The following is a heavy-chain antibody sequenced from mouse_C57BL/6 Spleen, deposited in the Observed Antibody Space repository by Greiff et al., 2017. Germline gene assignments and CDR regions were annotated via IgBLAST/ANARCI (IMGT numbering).Heavy chain of an antibody. CDR1: GFTFSDYG. V-gene: IGHV5-17*01. CDR3: ARIVATAFDV. J-gene: IGHJ1*03. Sequence: EVQGVESGGGLVKPGGSLKLSCAASGFTFSDYGMHWVRQAPEKGLEWVAYISSGSSTIYYAYTVKGRFTISRDNAKNTLFMQMTRLRSEDTAMYYCARIVATAFDVWGTGTTVTVAS. D-gene: IGHD1-1*01. CDR2: ISSGSSTI.